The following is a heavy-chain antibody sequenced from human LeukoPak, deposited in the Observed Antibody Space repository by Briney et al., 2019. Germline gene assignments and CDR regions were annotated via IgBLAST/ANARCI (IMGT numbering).Heavy chain of an antibody. D-gene: IGHD3-9*01. CDR3: ARDPGPYYDILTGYNWFDP. CDR2: ISAYNGNT. V-gene: IGHV1-18*01. Sequence: ASVKASCKASGYTFTSYGISWVRQAPGQGLEWMGWISAYNGNTNYAQKLQGRVTMTTDTSTSTAYMELRSLRSDDTAVYYCARDPGPYYDILTGYNWFDPWGQGTLVTVSS. J-gene: IGHJ5*02. CDR1: GYTFTSYG.